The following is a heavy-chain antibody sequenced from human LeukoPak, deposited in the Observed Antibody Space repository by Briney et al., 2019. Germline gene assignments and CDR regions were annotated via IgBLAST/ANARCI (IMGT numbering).Heavy chain of an antibody. CDR3: AKGDCSSTSCYGYYMKV. CDR2: ISTSGGNT. CDR1: GFTFNNYA. J-gene: IGHJ6*03. D-gene: IGHD2-2*01. V-gene: IGHV3-23*01. Sequence: GGSLRLSCAASGFTFNNYAMTWVRQAPGRGLEWVSTISTSGGNTNYADSVKGRFTISRDNSKNALYLQMSSLRAEDTAVYYCAKGDCSSTSCYGYYMKVWGKGTTVTVSS.